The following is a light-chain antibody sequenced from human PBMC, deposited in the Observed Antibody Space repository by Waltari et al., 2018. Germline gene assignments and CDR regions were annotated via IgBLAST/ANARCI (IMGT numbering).Light chain of an antibody. J-gene: IGKJ1*01. V-gene: IGKV2-28*01. Sequence: DIVVTQSPLSLPVTPGEPASIPCRSSQGLLHSNGNNYLDWYLQKPGQSPQLLIYLGLNRASGVPDRFSGSGSGTDFTLKISRVEAEDVGVYYCMQSLQALWTFGQGTKVEIK. CDR3: MQSLQALWT. CDR1: QGLLHSNGNNY. CDR2: LGL.